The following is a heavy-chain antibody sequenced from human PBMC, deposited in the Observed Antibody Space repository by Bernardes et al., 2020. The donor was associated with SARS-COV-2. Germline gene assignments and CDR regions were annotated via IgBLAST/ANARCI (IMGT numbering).Heavy chain of an antibody. CDR3: AKERRYNSAWYPIQFDY. CDR1: GFTFSSYA. V-gene: IGHV3-23*01. CDR2: ITGSDGTT. D-gene: IGHD6-19*01. Sequence: GGSLRPSCAASGFTFSSYAMTWVRQAPGKGLEWVPAITGSDGTTYYADSVKGRFTISRDNPKNTLYLQMNSLRAEDTAVYYCAKERRYNSAWYPIQFDYWGQGTLVTVSS. J-gene: IGHJ4*02.